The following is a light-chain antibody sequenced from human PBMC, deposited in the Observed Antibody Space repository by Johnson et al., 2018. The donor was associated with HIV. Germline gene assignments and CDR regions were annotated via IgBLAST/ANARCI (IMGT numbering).Light chain of an antibody. J-gene: IGLJ1*01. Sequence: HSVLSQPPSVSAAPGQKVTISCSGSSSNIGNNYVSWYQQLPGTAPKLLIYENNKRPSGIPDRFSGSKSGTSATLGITGLRTGDEADYYCGTWDGSLSGYVFGTGTKVTVL. CDR1: SSNIGNNY. V-gene: IGLV1-51*02. CDR2: ENN. CDR3: GTWDGSLSGYV.